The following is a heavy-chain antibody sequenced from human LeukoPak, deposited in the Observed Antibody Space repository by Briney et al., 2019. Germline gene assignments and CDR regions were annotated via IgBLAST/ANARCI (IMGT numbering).Heavy chain of an antibody. CDR2: IYWNDDK. CDR3: AHSYDYVWGSYRSNFDY. J-gene: IGHJ4*02. Sequence: SGPTLVNPTQTLTLTCTFSGSSLSTSGVGVGWIRQPPRKALEWLALIYWNDDKRYSPSLKSRLTITKDTSKNQVVLTMTNMDPVDTATYYCAHSYDYVWGSYRSNFDYWGQGTLVTVSS. D-gene: IGHD3-16*02. CDR1: GSSLSTSGVG. V-gene: IGHV2-5*01.